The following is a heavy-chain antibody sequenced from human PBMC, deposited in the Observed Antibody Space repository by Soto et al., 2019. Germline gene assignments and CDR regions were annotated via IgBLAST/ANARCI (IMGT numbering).Heavy chain of an antibody. Sequence: GGSLRLSCAASGFTFSSNGMHWVRQAPGKGLEWVAVIWYDGSNKYYADSVEGRFTISRDNSKNTLYLQMNSLRAEDTAVYYCARWGNNKKLDYWGQGTLVTVSS. CDR2: IWYDGSNK. V-gene: IGHV3-33*01. CDR1: GFTFSSNG. D-gene: IGHD3-16*01. CDR3: ARWGNNKKLDY. J-gene: IGHJ4*02.